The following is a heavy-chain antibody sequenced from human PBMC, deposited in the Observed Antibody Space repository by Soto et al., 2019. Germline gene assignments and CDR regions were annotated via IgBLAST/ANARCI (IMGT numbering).Heavy chain of an antibody. V-gene: IGHV3-48*02. D-gene: IGHD1-7*01. CDR2: ISSDSSSI. CDR3: ARGYWYYGGYYYGMDV. Sequence: LRLSCAASGFTFTTYNMNWVRLAPGKGLEWISHISSDSSSIYYADSVKGRFTVSRDNAKNLLYLQMNSLRDEDTAVFFCARGYWYYGGYYYGMDVWGQGTTVTVSS. J-gene: IGHJ6*02. CDR1: GFTFTTYN.